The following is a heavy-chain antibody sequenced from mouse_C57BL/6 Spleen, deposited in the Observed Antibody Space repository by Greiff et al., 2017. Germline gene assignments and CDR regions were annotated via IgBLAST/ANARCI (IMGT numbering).Heavy chain of an antibody. CDR2: IHPNSGST. CDR3: ARGRSDGIYYGYDGGALDY. CDR1: GYTFTSYW. J-gene: IGHJ4*01. D-gene: IGHD2-2*01. Sequence: QVQLQQPGAELVKPGASVKLSCKASGYTFTSYWMHWVKQRPGQGLEWIGMIHPNSGSTNYNEKFKSRATLTVDKSSSTAYMQLSSLTSEDSAVYYCARGRSDGIYYGYDGGALDYWGQGTSVTVSS. V-gene: IGHV1-64*01.